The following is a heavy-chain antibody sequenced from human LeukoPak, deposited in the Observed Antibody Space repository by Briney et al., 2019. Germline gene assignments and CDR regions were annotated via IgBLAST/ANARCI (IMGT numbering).Heavy chain of an antibody. Sequence: ASVKVSCKASGYTFSAYCVYWVRQVPAPGQGLEWMGWINPNSGGTNYAQKFQGRVTMTRDTSISTAYMELSRLRSDDTAVYYCARATVTTVRLSGYWGQGTLVTVSS. CDR1: GYTFSAYC. J-gene: IGHJ4*02. V-gene: IGHV1-2*02. D-gene: IGHD4-17*01. CDR3: ARATVTTVRLSGY. CDR2: INPNSGGT.